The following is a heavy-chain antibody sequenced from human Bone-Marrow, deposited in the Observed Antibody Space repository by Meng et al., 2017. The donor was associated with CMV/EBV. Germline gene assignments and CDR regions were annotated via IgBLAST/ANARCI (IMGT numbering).Heavy chain of an antibody. Sequence: GGSLRLSCAASGFTFSSYAMSWVRQAPGKGLEWVSVIYSGGSSTYYADSVKGRFTISRDNSKNTLYLQMNSRRAEDTAVYYCAKAKSRCSSSWADYWGQGTLVTVSS. CDR2: IYSGGSST. V-gene: IGHV3-23*03. J-gene: IGHJ4*02. D-gene: IGHD6-13*01. CDR1: GFTFSSYA. CDR3: AKAKSRCSSSWADY.